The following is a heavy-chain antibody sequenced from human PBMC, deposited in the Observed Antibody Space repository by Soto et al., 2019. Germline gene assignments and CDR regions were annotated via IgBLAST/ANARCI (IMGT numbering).Heavy chain of an antibody. Sequence: EVQLLESGGGLVQPGGSLRLSCAASGFTFSSYAMSWVRQAPGKGLEWVSAISGSGGSTYYADSVKGRFTISRDNSKNTLYLQMNSLRAEDTAVYYCASVRYSGSYYYYYGMDVWGQGTTVTVSS. D-gene: IGHD1-26*01. CDR2: ISGSGGST. CDR3: ASVRYSGSYYYYYGMDV. V-gene: IGHV3-23*01. CDR1: GFTFSSYA. J-gene: IGHJ6*02.